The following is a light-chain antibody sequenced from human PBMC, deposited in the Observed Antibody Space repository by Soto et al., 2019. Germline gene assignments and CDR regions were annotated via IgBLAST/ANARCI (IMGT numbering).Light chain of an antibody. CDR2: WAS. CDR3: QQYYSSPWT. CDR1: QSVLYSSNNKNY. J-gene: IGKJ1*01. V-gene: IGKV4-1*01. Sequence: DIVMTQSPDSLAVSLGERATINCKSSQSVLYSSNNKNYLAWYQQKPGQPPKLLIYWASTRESVVPDRFSGSGSGTDFTLTISSLQAVDVAVYYCQQYYSSPWTFGQGTKVEIK.